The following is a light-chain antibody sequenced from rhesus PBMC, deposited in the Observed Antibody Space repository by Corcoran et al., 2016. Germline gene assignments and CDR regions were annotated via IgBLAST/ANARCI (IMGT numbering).Light chain of an antibody. CDR2: LTS. V-gene: IGKV7-13*01. J-gene: IGKJ1*01. CDR3: LQSKNSPRT. CDR1: ESVSVFGIKF. Sequence: DIVLTQSPASLAVSPGQRATLTCRASESVSVFGIKFIHWYQQKPGHPHKLLIYLTSNKQPGVPARFSGSGSGTDFTLTINPVEVDDAADYYCLQSKNSPRTFGQGTKVEIK.